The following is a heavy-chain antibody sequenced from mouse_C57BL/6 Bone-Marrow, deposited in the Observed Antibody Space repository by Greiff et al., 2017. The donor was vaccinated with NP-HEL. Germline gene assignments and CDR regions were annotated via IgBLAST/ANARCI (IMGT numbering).Heavy chain of an antibody. CDR3: ARKYGAMDY. D-gene: IGHD1-1*01. J-gene: IGHJ4*01. Sequence: QVQLQQPGAELVKPGASVKLSCKASGYTFTSYWMHWVKQRPGQGLEWIGMIHPNSGSTNYNEKFKSKAKLTVDKSSSTAYRQRSSLTSEDSAVYYCARKYGAMDYWGQGTAVTVSS. CDR1: GYTFTSYW. V-gene: IGHV1-64*01. CDR2: IHPNSGST.